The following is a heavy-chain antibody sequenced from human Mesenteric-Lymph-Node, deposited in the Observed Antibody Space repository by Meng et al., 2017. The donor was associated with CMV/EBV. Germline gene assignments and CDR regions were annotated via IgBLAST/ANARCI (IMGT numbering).Heavy chain of an antibody. CDR1: GGSFSGYY. CDR3: ARGSSYDILTGYFDY. J-gene: IGHJ4*02. Sequence: HQCGGGLLNPSETLSVTCAVYGGSFSGYYWNWIRQSPEKGLEWIGEINHSGSTTYNPSFTSRIIISVDTSTNQISLNMSSVTAADTAVYYCARGSSYDILTGYFDYWGQGALVTVSS. CDR2: INHSGST. D-gene: IGHD3-9*01. V-gene: IGHV4-34*01.